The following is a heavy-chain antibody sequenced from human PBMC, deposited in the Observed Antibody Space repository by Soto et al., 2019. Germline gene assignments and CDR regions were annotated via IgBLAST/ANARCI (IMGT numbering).Heavy chain of an antibody. V-gene: IGHV1-2*04. CDR1: GYTFTGYY. CDR3: ARSRGGYNWNDIDY. Sequence: ASVKVSCKASGYTFTGYYMHWVRQAPGQGLEWMGWINPNSGGTNYAQKFQGWVTMTRDTSISTAYMELSRLRSDDTAVDYCARSRGGYNWNDIDYWGQGTLVTVSS. CDR2: INPNSGGT. D-gene: IGHD1-1*01. J-gene: IGHJ4*02.